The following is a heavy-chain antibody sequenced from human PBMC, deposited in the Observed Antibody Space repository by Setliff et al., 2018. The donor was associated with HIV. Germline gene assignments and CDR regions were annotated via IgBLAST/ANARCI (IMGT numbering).Heavy chain of an antibody. J-gene: IGHJ3*02. CDR3: ARGGFTMIVVGEDAFDI. Sequence: ASVKVSCKASGYTFTSYGISWVRQAPGQGLEWMGWISAYNGNTNYAQKLQGRVTMTTDTSTSTAYMELGSLRSDDTAVYYCARGGFTMIVVGEDAFDIWGQGTMVTVSS. CDR1: GYTFTSYG. CDR2: ISAYNGNT. D-gene: IGHD3-22*01. V-gene: IGHV1-18*01.